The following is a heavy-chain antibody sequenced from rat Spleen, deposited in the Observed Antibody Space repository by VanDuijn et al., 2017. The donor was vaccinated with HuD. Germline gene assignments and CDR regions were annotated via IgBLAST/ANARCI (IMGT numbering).Heavy chain of an antibody. CDR1: GFSLTSYT. CDR3: ARWGDY. Sequence: QVQLKESGPGLVQPSQTLSLTCTVSGFSLTSYTVSWVRQPPGEGLEWIAAISSGGSTYYNSALKSRLSISRDTSKSQVFLKMNSLQTEDTAMYFCARWGDYWGQGVMVTVSS. CDR2: ISSGGST. J-gene: IGHJ2*01. V-gene: IGHV2-6*01.